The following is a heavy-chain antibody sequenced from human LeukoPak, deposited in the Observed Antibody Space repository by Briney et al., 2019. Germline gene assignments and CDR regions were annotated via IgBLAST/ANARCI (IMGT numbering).Heavy chain of an antibody. CDR3: ARGPPNWGYDY. V-gene: IGHV1-8*01. J-gene: IGHJ4*02. CDR2: MSPNSGDT. CDR1: GYTFTSYD. D-gene: IGHD7-27*01. Sequence: ASVKVSCKASGYTFTSYDFNWVRKATGQRPEWMGWMSPNSGDTGYAQKFQDRVTMTRNTSISTAYMELSSLRSDDTAVYYCARGPPNWGYDYWGPGTLVTVSS.